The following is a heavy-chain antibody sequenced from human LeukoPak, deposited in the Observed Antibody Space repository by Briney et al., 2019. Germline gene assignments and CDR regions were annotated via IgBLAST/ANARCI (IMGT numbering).Heavy chain of an antibody. CDR1: GFTFSSYA. CDR3: AKQGRDWLRDYYFYMDV. CDR2: ISYDGSNK. Sequence: PGGSLRLSCAASGFTFSSYAMHWVRQAPGKGLEWVAFISYDGSNKYYADSVKGRFTISRDNSKNTLYLQLNSLRAEDTAVYHCAKQGRDWLRDYYFYMDVWGKGTTVTISS. V-gene: IGHV3-30*04. J-gene: IGHJ6*03. D-gene: IGHD3-9*01.